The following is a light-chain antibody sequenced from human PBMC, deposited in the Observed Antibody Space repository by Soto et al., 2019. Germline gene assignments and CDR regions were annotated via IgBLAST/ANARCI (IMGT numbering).Light chain of an antibody. CDR2: DTS. Sequence: EVVLTQSPATLSLSPGERATLSCRASQSVNRYLAWYQQKPGQAPRLLIYDTSNRANGVPARFGGSGSGTDFTLTINSLEPEDFAVYYCQQRNVWPPITFGQGTLLEI. CDR3: QQRNVWPPIT. CDR1: QSVNRY. J-gene: IGKJ5*01. V-gene: IGKV3-11*01.